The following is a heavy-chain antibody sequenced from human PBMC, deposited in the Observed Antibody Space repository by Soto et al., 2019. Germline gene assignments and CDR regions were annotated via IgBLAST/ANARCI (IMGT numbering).Heavy chain of an antibody. CDR3: ARGLYYYDSSGYY. CDR1: GFTFSSYS. D-gene: IGHD3-22*01. CDR2: ISSSSTI. Sequence: GGSLRLSCAASGFTFSSYSMNWVRQAPGKGLEWVSYISSSSTIYYADSVKGRFTISRDNAKNSLYLQMNSLRAEDTAVYYCARGLYYYDSSGYYWGQGTLVTVSS. V-gene: IGHV3-48*01. J-gene: IGHJ4*02.